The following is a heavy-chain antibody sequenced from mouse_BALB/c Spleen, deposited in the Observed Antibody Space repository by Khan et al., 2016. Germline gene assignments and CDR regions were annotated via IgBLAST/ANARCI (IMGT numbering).Heavy chain of an antibody. CDR1: GYSITSDYV. D-gene: IGHD1-2*01. V-gene: IGHV3-2*02. J-gene: IGHJ1*01. CDR2: IRYSGST. CDR3: TRSPTATRYFDV. Sequence: EVQLQESGPGLVKPSQSLSLTCTVTGYSITSDYVWNWIRQFPGNKLEWMGYIRYSGSTTYNQSLKSRISITRDTSKNQFFLQLYSVTTKDTATYNCTRSPTATRYFDVGGAGATVTVSS.